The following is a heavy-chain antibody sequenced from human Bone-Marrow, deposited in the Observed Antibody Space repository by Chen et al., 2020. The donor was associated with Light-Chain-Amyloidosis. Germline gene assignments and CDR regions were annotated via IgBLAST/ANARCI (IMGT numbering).Heavy chain of an antibody. V-gene: IGHV5-51*01. J-gene: IGHJ1*01. CDR1: GYNFATYW. Sequence: EVQLVQSGAAVRKPGESLKISCQGSGYNFATYWIGWVRPMPGNGLKWMGVICPADSETKYSPAFQGQVTSSADKPNNTAYLQSSSLSASDTAMEYGLRRTYQPYAHHWRQAP. D-gene: IGHD2-21*01. CDR2: ICPADSET. CDR3: LRRTYQPYAHH.